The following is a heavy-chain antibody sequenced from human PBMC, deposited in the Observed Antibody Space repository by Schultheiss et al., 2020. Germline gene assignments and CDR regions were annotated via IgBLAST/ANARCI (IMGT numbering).Heavy chain of an antibody. CDR2: IKQDGSEK. Sequence: WGSLRLSCAASGFTFSNHWMSWVRQAPGKGLEWVANIKQDGSEKHYVDSVKGRFTISRDNSKNTLYLQMNSLRAEDTAVYYCAKDQDDSSGYSLGGGYGMDVWGQGTTVTVSS. D-gene: IGHD3-22*01. CDR3: AKDQDDSSGYSLGGGYGMDV. CDR1: GFTFSNHW. J-gene: IGHJ6*02. V-gene: IGHV3-7*01.